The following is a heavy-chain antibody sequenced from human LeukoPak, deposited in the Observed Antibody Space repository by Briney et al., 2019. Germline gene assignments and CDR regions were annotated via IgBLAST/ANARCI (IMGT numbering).Heavy chain of an antibody. J-gene: IGHJ4*02. CDR3: ATSRVLGGHFDY. D-gene: IGHD2-8*02. CDR1: GFTVSSNY. CDR2: IYSGGNT. Sequence: PGGSLRLSCAASGFTVSSNYMTWVRQAPGKGLEWVSVIYSGGNTYYADAVKGRFTISRDNSKNTLYLQMNSLKLEDTAVYYCATSRVLGGHFDYWGQGTLVTVSS. V-gene: IGHV3-66*02.